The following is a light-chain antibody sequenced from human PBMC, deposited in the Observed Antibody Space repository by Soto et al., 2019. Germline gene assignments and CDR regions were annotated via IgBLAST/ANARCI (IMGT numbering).Light chain of an antibody. V-gene: IGLV2-14*01. CDR3: GSFTSIITYV. Sequence: QSVLTQPASVSGSTGQSITVPCTGTSSDGGGYYSVSWYRPDQDKASRLVIYDVTNRPSGVSNCLYGSKPGNTASLTIFGLQAEDDAKYYCGSFTSIITYVFGTGTKVTVL. J-gene: IGLJ1*01. CDR1: SSDGGGYYS. CDR2: DVT.